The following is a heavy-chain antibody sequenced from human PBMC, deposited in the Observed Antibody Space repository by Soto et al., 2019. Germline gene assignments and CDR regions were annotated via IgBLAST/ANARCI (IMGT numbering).Heavy chain of an antibody. J-gene: IGHJ4*02. CDR1: GFTFANFG. CDR3: AKVAKYGVVIEYFDS. CDR2: ISSSGRRT. V-gene: IGHV3-23*01. Sequence: GGSLRLSCGGSGFTFANFGMGWVRQAPGKGLYWVSGISSSGRRTYYADSVKGRFTISRDNSKSTLYLQMDSLRADDTAVYYCAKVAKYGVVIEYFDSWGQGSLVTVSS. D-gene: IGHD3-10*01.